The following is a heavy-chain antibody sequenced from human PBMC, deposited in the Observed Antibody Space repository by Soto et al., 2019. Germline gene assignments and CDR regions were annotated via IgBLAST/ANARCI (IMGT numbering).Heavy chain of an antibody. CDR3: ARDRGVVPAARTDYYYGMDV. Sequence: EVQLVETGGGLIQPGGSLRLSCAASGFTVSSNYMSWVRQAPGKGLEWVSVIYSGGSTYYADSVKGRFTISRDNSKNTLYLQMNSLRAEDTAVYYCARDRGVVPAARTDYYYGMDVWGQGTTVTVSS. D-gene: IGHD2-2*01. J-gene: IGHJ6*02. CDR1: GFTVSSNY. V-gene: IGHV3-53*02. CDR2: IYSGGST.